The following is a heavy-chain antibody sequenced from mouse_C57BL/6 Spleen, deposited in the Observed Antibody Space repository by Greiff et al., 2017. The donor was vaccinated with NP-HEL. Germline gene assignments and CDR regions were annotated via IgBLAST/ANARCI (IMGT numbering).Heavy chain of an antibody. J-gene: IGHJ2*01. Sequence: VKLQQPGAELVKPGASVKLSCKASGYTFTSYWMHWVKQRPGQGLEWIGMIHPNSGSTNYNEKFKSKATLTVDKSSSTAYMQLSSLTSEDSAVYYCARLGTTVDYFDYWGQGTTLTVSS. CDR2: IHPNSGST. D-gene: IGHD1-1*01. CDR1: GYTFTSYW. V-gene: IGHV1-64*01. CDR3: ARLGTTVDYFDY.